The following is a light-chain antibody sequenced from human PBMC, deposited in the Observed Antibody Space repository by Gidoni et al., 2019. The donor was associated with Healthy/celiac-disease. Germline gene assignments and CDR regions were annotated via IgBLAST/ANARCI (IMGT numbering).Light chain of an antibody. V-gene: IGKV3-11*01. CDR2: DAS. Sequence: EIVLTQSPATLSLSPGERATLSCRASQSVSSYLAWYQQKPGQAPRLLIYDASNRATGIPARFSGSGSGTDFTLTISSLEPEDFAVYYCQQHGNWPPIFGEGTKVEIK. CDR1: QSVSSY. CDR3: QQHGNWPPI. J-gene: IGKJ4*01.